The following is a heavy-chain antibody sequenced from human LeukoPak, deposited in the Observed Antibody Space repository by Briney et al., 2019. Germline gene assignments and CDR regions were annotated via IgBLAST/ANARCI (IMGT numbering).Heavy chain of an antibody. CDR2: ISGSGGST. V-gene: IGHV3-23*01. CDR1: GFTFGDYA. J-gene: IGHJ4*02. CDR3: AKERGHWNLLDY. Sequence: GGSLRLSCTASGFTFGDYAMSWFRQAPGKGLEWVSAISGSGGSTYYADSVKGRFTISRDNSKNTLYLQMNSLRAEDTAVYYCAKERGHWNLLDYWGQGTLVTVSS. D-gene: IGHD1-7*01.